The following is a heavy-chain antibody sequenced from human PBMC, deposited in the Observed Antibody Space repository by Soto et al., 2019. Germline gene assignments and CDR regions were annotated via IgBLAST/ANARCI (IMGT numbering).Heavy chain of an antibody. CDR3: XXXIAXXDXXLCFQH. CDR2: IYSGGRT. J-gene: IGHJ1*01. CDR1: GFTVSXXX. V-gene: IGHV3-66*01. D-gene: IGHD6-6*01. Sequence: EVQLVESGGGLVQPGGSLRLSCAASGFTVSXXXXXXXXXXXXXXXXWVSVIYSGGRTYYADSVKGRFTISRDNSKNTXXXXXXXXXXXXXXXXXXXXXIAXXDXXLCFQHWGQGTLVTVSS.